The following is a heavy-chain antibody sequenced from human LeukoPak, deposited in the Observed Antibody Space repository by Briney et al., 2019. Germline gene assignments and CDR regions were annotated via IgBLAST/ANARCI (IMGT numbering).Heavy chain of an antibody. J-gene: IGHJ4*02. CDR1: GFTFSTFW. CDR3: ARGGTTKVTY. D-gene: IGHD2-21*02. CDR2: IHPDGSEK. V-gene: IGHV3-7*04. Sequence: GGSLRLSCEASGFTFSTFWVTWVRQAPGRGLEWVANIHPDGSEKYYVGSGKGRFTISRDNAKNSLYLQMNSLRAEDTAVYYCARGGTTKVTYWGQGTLVTVSS.